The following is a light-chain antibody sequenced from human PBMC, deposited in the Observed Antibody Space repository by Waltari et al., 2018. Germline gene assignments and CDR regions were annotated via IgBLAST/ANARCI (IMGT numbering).Light chain of an antibody. J-gene: IGLJ2*01. CDR2: GKS. CDR1: SLSSYY. V-gene: IGLV3-19*01. CDR3: SSRDSSGDHVL. Sequence: SSELTQDPAVSVALGQTVRITCQGDSLSSYYASWYQQKPGQAPVLVIYGKSSRPSGIPNRFSGSSSGNTASLTITGAQAEDEADYYCSSRDSSGDHVLFGGGTKLTVL.